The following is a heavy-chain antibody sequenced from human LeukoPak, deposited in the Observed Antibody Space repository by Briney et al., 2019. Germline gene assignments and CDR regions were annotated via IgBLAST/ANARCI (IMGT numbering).Heavy chain of an antibody. CDR2: INHSGST. CDR1: GGSFSGYY. D-gene: IGHD6-19*01. V-gene: IGHV4-34*01. CDR3: ASVWSSGWYMDY. Sequence: SETLSLTCAVYGGSFSGYYWSWIRQPPGKGLEWIGEINHSGSTNYNPSLKSRVTISVDTSKNQFSLKLSSVTAADTAVYYCASVWSSGWYMDYWGQGTLVTVSS. J-gene: IGHJ4*02.